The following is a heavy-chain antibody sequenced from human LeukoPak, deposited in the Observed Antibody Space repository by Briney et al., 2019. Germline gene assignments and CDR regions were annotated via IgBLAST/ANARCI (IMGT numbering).Heavy chain of an antibody. CDR3: ARVSTYGSDYYYYYMDV. CDR2: IYYSGST. CDR1: GGSISSHY. D-gene: IGHD3-10*01. Sequence: SETLSLTCTVSGGSISSHYWSWIRQPPGKGLEWIGYIYYSGSTNYNPSLKSRVTISVDTSKNQVSLKLSSVTAADTAVYYCARVSTYGSDYYYYYMDVWGKGTTVTVSS. J-gene: IGHJ6*03. V-gene: IGHV4-59*11.